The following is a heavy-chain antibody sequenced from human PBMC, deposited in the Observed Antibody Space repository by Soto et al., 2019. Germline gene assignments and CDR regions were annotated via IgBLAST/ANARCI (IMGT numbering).Heavy chain of an antibody. CDR2: ISGSGGST. Sequence: GSRKRSCAASVFTFSSYAISWVRQAPGKGLEWVSAISGSGGSTYYADSVKGRFTISRDNSNNTLYLQMNSLRAEDKAVYYCAKVPTGEMATVFQAVDIGGQGSMVEVSS. CDR3: AKVPTGEMATVFQAVDI. J-gene: IGHJ3*02. CDR1: VFTFSSYA. V-gene: IGHV3-23*01. D-gene: IGHD5-12*01.